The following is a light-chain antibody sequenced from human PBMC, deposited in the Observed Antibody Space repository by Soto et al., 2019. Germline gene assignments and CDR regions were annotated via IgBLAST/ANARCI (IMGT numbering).Light chain of an antibody. CDR3: QHYSSSPPEFT. CDR1: QSVSSNY. Sequence: EIVLTQSPATLSLSPGERATLSCRASQSVSSNYLAWYQQRPGQAPRLLIFGASYRATGIPDRFSGSVSGTDFTLTISRLETEDFAVYYCQHYSSSPPEFTFGPGTKVDSK. V-gene: IGKV3-20*01. CDR2: GAS. J-gene: IGKJ3*01.